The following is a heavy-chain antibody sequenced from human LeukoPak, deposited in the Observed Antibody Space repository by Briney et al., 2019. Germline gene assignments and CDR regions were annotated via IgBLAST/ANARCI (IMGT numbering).Heavy chain of an antibody. J-gene: IGHJ4*02. CDR3: AGKIGYTIFGVASFDY. D-gene: IGHD3-3*01. Sequence: PSETLSLTCTVSGGSISSYYWGWIRQPPGKGLEWIGSIYYSGSTYYNPSLKSRVTISVDTSKNQFSLKLSSVTAADTAVYYCAGKIGYTIFGVASFDYWGQGTLVTVSS. V-gene: IGHV4-39*01. CDR2: IYYSGST. CDR1: GGSISSYY.